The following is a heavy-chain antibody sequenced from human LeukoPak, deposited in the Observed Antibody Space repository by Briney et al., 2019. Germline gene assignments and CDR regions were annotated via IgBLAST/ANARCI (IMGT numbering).Heavy chain of an antibody. CDR3: ARVLNDYGDYVIDY. CDR2: TSSSGTI. Sequence: GGSLRLSCAASGFTFSIYSMSWVRQAPGKGLEWVSYTSSSGTIYYADSVKGRFTISRDNAKNSLYLQMNSLRAEDTAVYYCARVLNDYGDYVIDYWGQGTLVTVSS. V-gene: IGHV3-48*01. CDR1: GFTFSIYS. J-gene: IGHJ4*02. D-gene: IGHD4-17*01.